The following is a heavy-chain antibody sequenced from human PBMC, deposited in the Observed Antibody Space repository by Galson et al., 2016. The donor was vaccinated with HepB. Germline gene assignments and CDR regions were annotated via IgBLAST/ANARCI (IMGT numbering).Heavy chain of an antibody. J-gene: IGHJ6*02. CDR2: IYYSGST. CDR3: ARGLGFYYDMDV. D-gene: IGHD3-16*01. V-gene: IGHV4-59*01. CDR1: GGSLSSYF. Sequence: SETLSLTCTVSGGSLSSYFWSWTRQPPGKGLEWIGYIYYSGSTYYSPSLESRVTISVDTSKNQFSLKLTSVTAADTAVYFCARGLGFYYDMDVWGQGTTVTVSS.